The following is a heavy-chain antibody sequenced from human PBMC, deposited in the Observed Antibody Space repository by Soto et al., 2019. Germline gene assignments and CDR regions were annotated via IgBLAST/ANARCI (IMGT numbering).Heavy chain of an antibody. V-gene: IGHV3-7*05. Sequence: GGSLRLSCPASGFTFSSYWMSWVRQAPGKGLEWVANIKQDGSEKYYVDSVKGRFTISRDNAKNSLYLQMNSLKTEDTAVYYCTADLPTPIPQVDHWGQGTLVTVSS. CDR1: GFTFSSYW. CDR3: TADLPTPIPQVDH. D-gene: IGHD2-21*01. J-gene: IGHJ4*02. CDR2: IKQDGSEK.